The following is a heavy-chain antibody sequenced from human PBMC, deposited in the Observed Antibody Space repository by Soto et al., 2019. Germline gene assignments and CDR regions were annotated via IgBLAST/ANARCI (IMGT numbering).Heavy chain of an antibody. CDR1: ALPFTDYS. D-gene: IGHD6-6*01. CDR3: ARDQISSSSGGHY. Sequence: GGSLRLSCAASALPFTDYSMHWVRQTAGKGLEWVAFISHDGRSTFYSDSVKGRFTISRDNAKNSLYLQMNSLRAEDTAVYYCARDQISSSSGGHYWGQGTLVTVSS. CDR2: ISHDGRST. V-gene: IGHV3-30*04. J-gene: IGHJ4*02.